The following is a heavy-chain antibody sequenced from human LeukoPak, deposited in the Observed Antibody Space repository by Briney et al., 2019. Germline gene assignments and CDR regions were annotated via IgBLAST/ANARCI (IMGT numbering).Heavy chain of an antibody. D-gene: IGHD2-2*02. V-gene: IGHV4-34*01. CDR3: ARGPPAIVVVPAAIQGGWFDP. J-gene: IGHJ5*02. Sequence: SETLSLTCAVYGGSFSGYYWSWIRQPPGKGLEWIGEINHSGSTNYNPSHKSRVTISVDTSKNQFSLKLSSVTAADTAVYYCARGPPAIVVVPAAIQGGWFDPWGQGTLVTVSS. CDR1: GGSFSGYY. CDR2: INHSGST.